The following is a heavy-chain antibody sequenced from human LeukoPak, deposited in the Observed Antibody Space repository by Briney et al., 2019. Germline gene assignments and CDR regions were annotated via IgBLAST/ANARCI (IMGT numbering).Heavy chain of an antibody. D-gene: IGHD3-10*01. V-gene: IGHV1-2*06. CDR3: ARGINTYYYGSGSYQVDY. Sequence: GASVKVSCKVSGYTLTELSMHWVRQAPGQGLEWMGRINPNSGGTNYAQKFQGRVTMTRDTSINTAYMELSRLRSDDTAVYYCARGINTYYYGSGSYQVDYWGQGTLATVSS. CDR2: INPNSGGT. J-gene: IGHJ4*02. CDR1: GYTLTELS.